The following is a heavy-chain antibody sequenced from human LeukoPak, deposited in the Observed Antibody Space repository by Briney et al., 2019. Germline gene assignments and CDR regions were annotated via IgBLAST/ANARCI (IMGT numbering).Heavy chain of an antibody. CDR3: AKATGYLL. CDR2: ISTSGSII. CDR1: GFTFSDYE. J-gene: IGHJ4*02. Sequence: GGSLRLSCAASGFTFSDYEMNWVRQAPGKGLEWVSHISTSGSIIHYADSVEGRFTISRDNAKNSLYLQMNSLRAEDTAVYYCAKATGYLLWGQGTLVTVSS. D-gene: IGHD1-14*01. V-gene: IGHV3-48*03.